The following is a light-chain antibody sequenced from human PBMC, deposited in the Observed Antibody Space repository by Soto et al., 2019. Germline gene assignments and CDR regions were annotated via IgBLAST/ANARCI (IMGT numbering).Light chain of an antibody. J-gene: IGKJ5*01. CDR1: QSVSSSY. V-gene: IGKV3-20*01. CDR3: QQYGSSPPIT. Sequence: EICLTQSPGPLSLSPGERTTLSCRSSQSVSSSYLAWYQQKPGKSPRLLIYGASSRATGIPDRFSGSGSGTDFTLTISRLEPEDFAVYYCQQYGSSPPITFGQGTRLEI. CDR2: GAS.